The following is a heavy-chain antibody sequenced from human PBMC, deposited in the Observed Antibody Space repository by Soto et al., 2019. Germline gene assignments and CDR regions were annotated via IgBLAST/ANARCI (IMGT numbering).Heavy chain of an antibody. V-gene: IGHV4-59*12. CDR1: GGSISNYY. CDR3: ARVPSP. CDR2: IHYSGST. Sequence: SETLSLTCTVSGGSISNYYWSWIRQPPGKGLEWIGYIHYSGSTNYSPSLKSRVTISVDRSKNQFSLKLSSVTAADTAVYYCARVPSPWGQGTLVTVSS. J-gene: IGHJ5*02.